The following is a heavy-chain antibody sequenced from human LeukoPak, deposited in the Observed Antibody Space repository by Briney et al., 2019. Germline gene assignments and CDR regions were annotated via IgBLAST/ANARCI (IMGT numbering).Heavy chain of an antibody. D-gene: IGHD4-17*01. V-gene: IGHV3-15*01. Sequence: GSLRLSCAASGFTFSNAWMSWVRQAPGKGLEWVGRIKSKTDGGTTDYAAPVKGRFTISRDDSKNTLYLQMNSLKTEDTAVYYCTRPSSHGDYVEDYWGQGTLVTVSS. J-gene: IGHJ4*02. CDR1: GFTFSNAW. CDR2: IKSKTDGGTT. CDR3: TRPSSHGDYVEDY.